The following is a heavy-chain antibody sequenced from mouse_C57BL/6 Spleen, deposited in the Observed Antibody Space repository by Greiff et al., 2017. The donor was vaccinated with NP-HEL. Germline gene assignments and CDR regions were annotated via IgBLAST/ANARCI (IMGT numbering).Heavy chain of an antibody. V-gene: IGHV1-36*01. J-gene: IGHJ2*01. CDR3: ARALDYGSSDYCDY. CDR1: GFTFTDYY. CDR2: VYPYNGGT. D-gene: IGHD1-1*01. Sequence: VQLKQSGPVLVKPGPSVKISCKASGFTFTDYYMHWVEQSHGKSLEWIGLVYPYNGGTSYNQKFKGKATLTVDTSSSTAYMELNSLTSEDSAVYDCARALDYGSSDYCDYWGQGTTRTVSS.